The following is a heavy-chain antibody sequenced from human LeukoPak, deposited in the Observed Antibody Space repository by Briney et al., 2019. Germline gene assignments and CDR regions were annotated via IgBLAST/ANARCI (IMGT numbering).Heavy chain of an antibody. Sequence: GGSLRLSCAASGFTFSSYAMSWVRQAPGKGLEWVSAISGSGGSTYYADSVKGRFTISRDNSKNTLYLQMNSLRAEDTAVYYCASDTAMVIYYYYYMDVWGKGTTATVSS. J-gene: IGHJ6*03. CDR2: ISGSGGST. V-gene: IGHV3-23*01. D-gene: IGHD5-18*01. CDR1: GFTFSSYA. CDR3: ASDTAMVIYYYYYMDV.